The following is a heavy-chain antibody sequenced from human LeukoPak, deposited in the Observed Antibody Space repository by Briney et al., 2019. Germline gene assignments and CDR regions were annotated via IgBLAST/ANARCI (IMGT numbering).Heavy chain of an antibody. CDR2: ITPSDGGT. V-gene: IGHV1-46*01. J-gene: IGHJ5*02. CDR1: GYSFTSYC. D-gene: IGHD3-3*01. CDR3: ARDPTVITSSRITIFGVVKSPHHWFDP. Sequence: GASVKVSCKASGYSFTSYCMHWVRQAPGQGLECMGMITPSDGGTTYAQKFQGRVTMTRDTSTSTVYMELSSLRSEDTAIYFCARDPTVITSSRITIFGVVKSPHHWFDPWGQGTLVTVSS.